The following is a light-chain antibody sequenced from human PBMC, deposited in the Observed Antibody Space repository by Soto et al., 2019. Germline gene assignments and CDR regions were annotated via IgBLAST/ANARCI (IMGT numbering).Light chain of an antibody. J-gene: IGKJ5*01. CDR2: GAS. CDR3: QQYHNWPIT. Sequence: MTQAPATLSVSPGERATLSCRASQTINNNIAWYQLKDGQVPRLLIYGASTRATDIPARFSGSGSGTEFTLTISSLQSEDFAVYYCQQYHNWPITFGQGTRLEI. CDR1: QTINNN. V-gene: IGKV3-15*01.